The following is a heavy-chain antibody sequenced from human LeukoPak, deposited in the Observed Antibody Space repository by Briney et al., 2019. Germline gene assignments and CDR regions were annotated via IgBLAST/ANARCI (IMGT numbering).Heavy chain of an antibody. CDR1: GFTFSTYA. CDR2: ISGSGGST. D-gene: IGHD3-16*02. J-gene: IGHJ3*02. V-gene: IGHV3-23*01. Sequence: GGSLRLSCAASGFTFSTYAMSWVRQAPGKGLEWVSAISGSGGSTYYADSVKGRFTISRDNSKNTLYLQMNSLRAEDTAVYYCAKGRPYYDYVWGSYPRGAFDIWGQGTMVTVSS. CDR3: AKGRPYYDYVWGSYPRGAFDI.